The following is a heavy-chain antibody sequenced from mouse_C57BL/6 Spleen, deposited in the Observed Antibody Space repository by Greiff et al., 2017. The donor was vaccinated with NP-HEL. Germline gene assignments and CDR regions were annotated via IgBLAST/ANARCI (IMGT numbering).Heavy chain of an antibody. Sequence: EVKLMESGGGLVKPGGSLKLSCAASGFTFSDYGMHWVRQAPEKGLEWVAYISSGSSTIYYADTVTGRFTISRDNAKNTLFLQMTSLRSEDTAMYYCARITVTWDAMDYWGQGTSVTVSS. V-gene: IGHV5-17*01. CDR2: ISSGSSTI. CDR1: GFTFSDYG. CDR3: ARITVTWDAMDY. D-gene: IGHD4-1*01. J-gene: IGHJ4*01.